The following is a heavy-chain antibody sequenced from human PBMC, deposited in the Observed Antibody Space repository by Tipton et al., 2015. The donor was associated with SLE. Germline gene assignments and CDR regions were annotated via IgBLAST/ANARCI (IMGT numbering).Heavy chain of an antibody. J-gene: IGHJ6*02. CDR3: ARTRDGDYVYYYYGMDV. CDR2: IYHSGST. D-gene: IGHD4-17*01. CDR1: GASISSGYY. V-gene: IGHV4-38-2*01. Sequence: TLSLTCALSGASISSGYYWGWIRQPPGKGLEWIGSIYHSGSTYYNPSLKSRVTISVDTSKKQFSLKLSSVTAADTAVYYCARTRDGDYVYYYYGMDVWGQGTTVTVSS.